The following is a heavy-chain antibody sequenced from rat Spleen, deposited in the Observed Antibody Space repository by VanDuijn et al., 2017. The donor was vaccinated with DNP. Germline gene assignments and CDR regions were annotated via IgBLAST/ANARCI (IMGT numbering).Heavy chain of an antibody. CDR3: IRDGGGNWFAH. CDR1: GFSLTSYS. Sequence: VQLKESGPGLVQPSETLSLTCTVSGFSLTSYSVSWVRQPSGKRPEWMGRVWYDGDTALNSALKSRLSISRDTSKNQVFLNMNSLQTDDTGTYYCIRDGGGNWFAHWGQGTLVTVST. V-gene: IGHV2-63*01. J-gene: IGHJ3*01. CDR2: VWYDGDT.